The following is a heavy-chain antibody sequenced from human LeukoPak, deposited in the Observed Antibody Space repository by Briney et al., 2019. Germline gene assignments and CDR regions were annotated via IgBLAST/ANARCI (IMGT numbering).Heavy chain of an antibody. J-gene: IGHJ6*02. Sequence: GGSLRLSCAASGFTFSSYAMSWVRQAPGKGLEWVSAISGSGGSTYYADSVKGRFTISRDNSKNTLYLQMNSLRAEDTAVYYCAKDVETSVGATSPYYYGMDVWGQGTTVTVSS. V-gene: IGHV3-23*01. CDR2: ISGSGGST. CDR1: GFTFSSYA. D-gene: IGHD1-26*01. CDR3: AKDVETSVGATSPYYYGMDV.